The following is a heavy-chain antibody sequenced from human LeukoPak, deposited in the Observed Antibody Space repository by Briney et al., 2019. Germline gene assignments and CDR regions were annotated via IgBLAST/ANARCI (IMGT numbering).Heavy chain of an antibody. Sequence: GASVKVSCKASGYTFTGYYMHWVRQAPGQGLEWMGWINPNSGGTNFAQKFQGWVTMSRGTSISTAYMELSRLRSDDTAVYYCARGNDILTGYWLDYWGQGTLVTVSS. CDR3: ARGNDILTGYWLDY. D-gene: IGHD3-9*01. J-gene: IGHJ4*02. CDR2: INPNSGGT. CDR1: GYTFTGYY. V-gene: IGHV1-2*04.